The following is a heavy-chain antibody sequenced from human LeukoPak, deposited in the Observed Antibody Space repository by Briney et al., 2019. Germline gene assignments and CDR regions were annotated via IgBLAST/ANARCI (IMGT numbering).Heavy chain of an antibody. CDR1: GYTFTGYY. D-gene: IGHD4-17*01. V-gene: IGHV1-2*02. J-gene: IGHJ4*02. CDR3: ARGARGTGTTWIFDY. Sequence: ASVKLSCKASGYTFTGYYMHWVRQAPGQGLEWMGWINPNSGGTNYAQKFQGRVTMTRDTSSSTAYMELSRLRSDDTAVYYCARGARGTGTTWIFDYWGQGTLVTVSS. CDR2: INPNSGGT.